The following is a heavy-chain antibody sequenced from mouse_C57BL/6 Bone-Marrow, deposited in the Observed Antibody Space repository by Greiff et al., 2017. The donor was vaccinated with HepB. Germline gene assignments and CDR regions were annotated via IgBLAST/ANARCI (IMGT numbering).Heavy chain of an antibody. CDR1: GYAFSSYW. CDR2: IYPGDGDT. V-gene: IGHV1-80*01. CDR3: ARSGYITTVVATDYAMDY. J-gene: IGHJ4*01. Sequence: QVQLQQSGAELVKPGASVKISCKASGYAFSSYWMNWVKQRPGKGLEWIGQIYPGDGDTNYNGKFKGKATLTADKSSSTAYMQLSSLTSEDSAVYFCARSGYITTVVATDYAMDYWGQGTSVTVAS. D-gene: IGHD1-1*01.